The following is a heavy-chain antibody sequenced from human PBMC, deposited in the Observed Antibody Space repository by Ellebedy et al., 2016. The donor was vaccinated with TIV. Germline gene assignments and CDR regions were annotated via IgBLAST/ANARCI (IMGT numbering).Heavy chain of an antibody. CDR3: AREGSVLRYFDWLSQTYYYYGMDV. CDR2: ISAYNGNT. Sequence: ASVKVSCXASGYTFTSYGISWVRQAPGQGLEWMGWISAYNGNTNYAQKLQGRVTMTTDTSTSTAYMELRSLRSDDTAVYYCAREGSVLRYFDWLSQTYYYYGMDVWGQGTTVTVSS. D-gene: IGHD3-9*01. CDR1: GYTFTSYG. J-gene: IGHJ6*02. V-gene: IGHV1-18*01.